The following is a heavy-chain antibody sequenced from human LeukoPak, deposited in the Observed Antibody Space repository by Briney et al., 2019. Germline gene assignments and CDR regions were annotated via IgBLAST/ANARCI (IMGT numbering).Heavy chain of an antibody. CDR2: IYHSGST. Sequence: PSETLSLTCTVSGYSISSGYYWGWIRQPPGKGLEWIGSIYHSGSTYYNPSLKSRVTISVDTSKNQFSLKLSSVTAADTAVYYCARCPPNTIAERDNWFDPWGQGTLVTVSS. V-gene: IGHV4-38-2*02. D-gene: IGHD2/OR15-2a*01. CDR3: ARCPPNTIAERDNWFDP. J-gene: IGHJ5*02. CDR1: GYSISSGYY.